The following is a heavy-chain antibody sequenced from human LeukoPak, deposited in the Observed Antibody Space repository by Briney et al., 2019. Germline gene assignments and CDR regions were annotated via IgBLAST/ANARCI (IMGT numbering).Heavy chain of an antibody. CDR3: ARDYYDSSGFLDY. J-gene: IGHJ4*02. D-gene: IGHD3-22*01. Sequence: GGSLRLSCAASGFTFSSYSMNWVRQAPGKGLEWVSSISSSSSYIYYADSVKDRFTISRDNAKSSLYLQMNSLRAEDTAVYYCARDYYDSSGFLDYWGQGTLVTVSS. CDR2: ISSSSSYI. V-gene: IGHV3-21*01. CDR1: GFTFSSYS.